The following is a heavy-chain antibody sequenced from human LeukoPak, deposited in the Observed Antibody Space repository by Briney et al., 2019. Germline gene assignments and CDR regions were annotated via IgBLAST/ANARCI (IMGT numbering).Heavy chain of an antibody. Sequence: SVKVSCKGSGYRFASFGISWVRQAPGQGLEWMGGIIPIFGTANYAQKFQGRVTITADESTSTAYMELSSLRSEDTAVYYCARIRNHGSSAYYYYYMDVWGKGTTVTVSS. CDR2: IIPIFGTA. CDR3: ARIRNHGSSAYYYYYMDV. J-gene: IGHJ6*03. V-gene: IGHV1-69*13. CDR1: GYRFASFG. D-gene: IGHD3-10*01.